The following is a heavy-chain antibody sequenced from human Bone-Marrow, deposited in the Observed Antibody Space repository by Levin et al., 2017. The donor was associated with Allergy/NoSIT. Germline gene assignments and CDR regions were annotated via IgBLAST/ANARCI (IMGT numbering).Heavy chain of an antibody. CDR2: INPSGGST. J-gene: IGHJ3*02. D-gene: IGHD2-21*01. CDR1: GYIFTNYY. Sequence: ASVKVSCKASGYIFTNYYMHWVRQAPGQGLEWMGNINPSGGSTSYAQKFQGRVTTTTDTSTITAYMELSGLGSEDTAVYYCARIYGSGDSGNAFDIWGQGTMVTVSS. CDR3: ARIYGSGDSGNAFDI. V-gene: IGHV1-46*01.